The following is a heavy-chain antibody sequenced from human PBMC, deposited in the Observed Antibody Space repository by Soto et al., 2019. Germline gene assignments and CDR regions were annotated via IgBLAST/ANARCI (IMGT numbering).Heavy chain of an antibody. J-gene: IGHJ6*02. Sequence: PSGKVSCNAAGGNPSNPAIGWVRQAPGQGLEWMGGIIPVFGIISYAQNFQGRVTITADESTSTAYMELSSLRVEDTAVYFCAGGRIVVAGSSAYYGMDVWGQGTAVTVSS. D-gene: IGHD6-19*01. CDR1: GGNPSNPA. CDR3: AGGRIVVAGSSAYYGMDV. CDR2: IIPVFGII. V-gene: IGHV1-69*13.